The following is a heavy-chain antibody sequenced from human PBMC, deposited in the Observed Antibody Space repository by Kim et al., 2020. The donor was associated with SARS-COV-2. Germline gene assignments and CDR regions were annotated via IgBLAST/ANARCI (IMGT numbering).Heavy chain of an antibody. Sequence: SNPPRTSRLTISVDTSKNQFYLKLSSVTAADTAVYYCARQFGYSSSWFDPWGQGTLVTVSS. D-gene: IGHD6-13*01. CDR3: ARQFGYSSSWFDP. J-gene: IGHJ5*02. V-gene: IGHV4-39*01.